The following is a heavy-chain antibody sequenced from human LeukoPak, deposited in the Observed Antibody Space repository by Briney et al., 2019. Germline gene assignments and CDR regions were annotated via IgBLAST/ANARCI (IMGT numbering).Heavy chain of an antibody. V-gene: IGHV6-1*01. J-gene: IGHJ4*02. D-gene: IGHD6-19*01. Sequence: SQTLSLTCAISGDSVSSNSAAWTWIRQSPSRSLEWLGRTYYRSKWYKEYTASVKSRITINPDTSKNQFSLQLNSVTPEDTAVYYCARADSGWIDYWGQGTLVTVSS. CDR1: GDSVSSNSAA. CDR2: TYYRSKWYK. CDR3: ARADSGWIDY.